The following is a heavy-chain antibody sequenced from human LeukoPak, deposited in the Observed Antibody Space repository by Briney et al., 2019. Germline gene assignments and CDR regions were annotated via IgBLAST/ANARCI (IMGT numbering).Heavy chain of an antibody. J-gene: IGHJ4*02. CDR3: AKLDQYDFWSGYYAYYFDY. V-gene: IGHV3-53*01. D-gene: IGHD3-3*01. Sequence: GGSLRLSCAASGFTVSSNYMSWVRQAPGKGLEWVSVIYSGGSTYYADSVKGRFTISRDNSKNTLYLQMNSLRAEDTAVYYCAKLDQYDFWSGYYAYYFDYWGQGTLVTVSS. CDR1: GFTVSSNY. CDR2: IYSGGST.